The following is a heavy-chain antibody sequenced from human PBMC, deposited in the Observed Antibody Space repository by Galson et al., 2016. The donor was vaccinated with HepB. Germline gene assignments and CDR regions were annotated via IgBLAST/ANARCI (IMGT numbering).Heavy chain of an antibody. V-gene: IGHV3-48*01. J-gene: IGHJ6*02. Sequence: SLRLSCAASGFTFSSYSMNWVRQAPGKGLEWLSYISSSGTTIYYADSVKGRFTISRDNAKNSLYLQMNSLRAEDTAVYYCARDTKGRVEVVVAANYYYYYGMDVWGQGTTVTVSS. D-gene: IGHD2-15*01. CDR1: GFTFSSYS. CDR2: ISSSGTTI. CDR3: ARDTKGRVEVVVAANYYYYYGMDV.